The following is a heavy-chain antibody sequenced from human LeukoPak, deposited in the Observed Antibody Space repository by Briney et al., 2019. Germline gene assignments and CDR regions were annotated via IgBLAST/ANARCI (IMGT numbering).Heavy chain of an antibody. CDR3: AREARYCSGGRCYSVYYFDY. CDR2: MNPNSGNT. J-gene: IGHJ4*02. CDR1: GYTFTSYD. Sequence: ASVKVSCKASGYTFTSYDINWVRQATGQGLEGMGWMNPNSGNTGYAQKFQGRVTMTRNTSISTAYMELSSLRSEGTAVYYCAREARYCSGGRCYSVYYFDYWGQGTLVTVSS. V-gene: IGHV1-8*01. D-gene: IGHD2-15*01.